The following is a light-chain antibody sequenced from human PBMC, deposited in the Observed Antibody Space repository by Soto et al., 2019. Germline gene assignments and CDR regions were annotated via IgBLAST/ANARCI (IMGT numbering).Light chain of an antibody. V-gene: IGLV2-11*01. CDR3: CSYVGSFTYV. CDR2: DVT. Sequence: QSVLTQPRSVSGSLGQSVTISCTGTSSDVGAFNYVSWYQQHPGKVPKTILYDVTERPSGVPARFSGSKSGNTASLTISGLQADDEADYYCCSYVGSFTYVFGTGTKVTVL. J-gene: IGLJ1*01. CDR1: SSDVGAFNY.